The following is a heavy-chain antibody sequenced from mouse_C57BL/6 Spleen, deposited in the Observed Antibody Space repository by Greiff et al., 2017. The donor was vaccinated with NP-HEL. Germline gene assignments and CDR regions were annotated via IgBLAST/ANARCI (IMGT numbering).Heavy chain of an antibody. CDR3: ARAVRYFDY. D-gene: IGHD1-1*01. Sequence: VQLQQSGAELAKPGASVKLSCKASGYTFTSSWMHWVKQRPGQGLEWIGYINPSSGYTKYNQKFKDQTTLTADKSSSTAYMQLSSLTYEDSAVYYCARAVRYFDYWGQGSTLTVSS. CDR1: GYTFTSSW. CDR2: INPSSGYT. J-gene: IGHJ2*01. V-gene: IGHV1-7*01.